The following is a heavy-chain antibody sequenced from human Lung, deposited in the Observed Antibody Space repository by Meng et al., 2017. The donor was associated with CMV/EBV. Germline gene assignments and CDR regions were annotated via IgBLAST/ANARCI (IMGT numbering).Heavy chain of an antibody. Sequence: GSLRLXCAAYGGSFSGYYWSWIRQPPGKGLEWIGEINHSGSTNYNPSLKSRVTISVDTSKNQFSLKLNSVTAADTAVYYCARGKSSGLITPLRGGSRPFDPWGQGTLVTVSS. D-gene: IGHD3-10*01. V-gene: IGHV4-34*01. CDR1: GGSFSGYY. J-gene: IGHJ5*02. CDR3: ARGKSSGLITPLRGGSRPFDP. CDR2: INHSGST.